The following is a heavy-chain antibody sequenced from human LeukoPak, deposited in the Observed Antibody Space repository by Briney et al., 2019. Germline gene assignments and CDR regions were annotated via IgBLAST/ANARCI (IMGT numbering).Heavy chain of an antibody. Sequence: PGGSLRLSCVASGFTFSICSMNWVRQAPGKGLEWVSYISKNSDDIYNADSVRGRFTISRDNAKNSLYLQMNSLRAEDTAVYYCARVRPGYYCDYWGQGILVTVSS. J-gene: IGHJ4*02. CDR2: ISKNSDDI. CDR3: ARVRPGYYCDY. CDR1: GFTFSICS. V-gene: IGHV3-21*05.